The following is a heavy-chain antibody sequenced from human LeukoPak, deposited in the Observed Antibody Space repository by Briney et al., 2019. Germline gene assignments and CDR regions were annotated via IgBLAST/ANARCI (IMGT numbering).Heavy chain of an antibody. CDR3: ARPGREDWYFDL. J-gene: IGHJ2*01. CDR1: GGSISTGDYY. CDR2: IYYSGST. V-gene: IGHV4-30-4*01. Sequence: SETLSLTCTVSGGSISTGDYYWSWIRQPPGKGLEWIGYIYYSGSTYYNPSLRSRVTLSIDTSKNQFSLKLSSVTAADTAVYYCARPGREDWYFDLWGRGTLVTVSS.